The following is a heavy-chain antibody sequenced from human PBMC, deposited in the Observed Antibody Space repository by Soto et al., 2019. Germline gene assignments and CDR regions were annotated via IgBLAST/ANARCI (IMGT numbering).Heavy chain of an antibody. CDR3: AKGDNLGPKTGYAFDP. CDR1: GDSVSSNTAS. V-gene: IGHV6-1*01. Sequence: PSQTLSLTCAISGDSVSSNTASWNWIRQSPSRGLEWLGRTYFRSKWDNDYAVSVKSRIIINPDTSNNLFSLQLNSVTPEDTAVYFCAKGDNLGPKTGYAFDPWGQGIMVTVSS. CDR2: TYFRSKWDN. D-gene: IGHD5-12*01. J-gene: IGHJ5*02.